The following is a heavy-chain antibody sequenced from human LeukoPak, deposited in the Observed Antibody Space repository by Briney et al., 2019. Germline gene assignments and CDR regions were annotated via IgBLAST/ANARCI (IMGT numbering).Heavy chain of an antibody. CDR3: AREADTAMVY. CDR1: GFTFSSYE. V-gene: IGHV3-48*03. CDR2: ISSSGSTI. D-gene: IGHD5-18*01. Sequence: GGSLRLSCAASGFTFSSYEMNWVRQAPGKGLEWVSYISSSGSTIYYADSVKGRFTISRDNAKNSLYLQMNSLRAEDTAVYYCAREADTAMVYWGQGTLVTVSS. J-gene: IGHJ4*02.